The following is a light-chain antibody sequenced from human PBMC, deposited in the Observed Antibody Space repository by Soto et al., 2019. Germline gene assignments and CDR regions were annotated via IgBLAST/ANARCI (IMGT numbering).Light chain of an antibody. CDR1: QSVSVN. CDR3: QQYHDWGE. J-gene: IGKJ1*01. CDR2: GAS. Sequence: EIVMTQYTATLSVSPGERATLSCRASQSVSVNLAWYQQKPGQAPRLLIYGASTRATGIPARFSGSGSGTEFTLTISSLQSEDFAVYYCQQYHDWGEFGQGSIVDIK. V-gene: IGKV3-15*01.